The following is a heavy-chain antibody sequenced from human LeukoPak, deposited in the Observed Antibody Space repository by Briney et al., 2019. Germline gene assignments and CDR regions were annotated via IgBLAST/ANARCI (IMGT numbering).Heavy chain of an antibody. CDR3: AREARNYVWGSYRPYYFDY. D-gene: IGHD3-16*02. V-gene: IGHV3-21*01. CDR1: GFTFSSYS. CDR2: ISSSSSYI. Sequence: GSLRLSCAASGFTFSSYSMNWVRQAPGKGLEWVSSISSSSSYIYYADSVKGRFTISRDNAKNSLYLQMNSLRAEDTAVYYCAREARNYVWGSYRPYYFDYWGQGTLVTVSS. J-gene: IGHJ4*02.